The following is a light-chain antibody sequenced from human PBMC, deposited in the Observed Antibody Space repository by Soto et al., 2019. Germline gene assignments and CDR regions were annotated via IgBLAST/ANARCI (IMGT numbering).Light chain of an antibody. V-gene: IGKV3-20*01. CDR1: RRVTSSY. J-gene: IGKJ1*01. CDR2: GAS. CDR3: QQYGTSLSWT. Sequence: TVLTQSPGTLYLSPGERATLSCRASRRVTSSYLAWYQQKPGQPPRHLIYGASSRATGIPDRFSGSGSGTDFTLTISRLEPEDFAVYYCQQYGTSLSWTFGQGTKVEIK.